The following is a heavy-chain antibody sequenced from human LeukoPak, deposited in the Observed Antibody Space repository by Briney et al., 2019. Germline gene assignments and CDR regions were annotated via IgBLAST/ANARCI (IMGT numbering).Heavy chain of an antibody. Sequence: SVKVSCRASGGSFSSYGISWVRQAPGQGLEWMGGVLPIFGITNYAQRFQGRVTITADESRSTAYMELSSLTSDDTAVYYCARDLLPMTKAGVVNDWGQGSLVIVSA. CDR3: ARDLLPMTKAGVVND. CDR2: VLPIFGIT. CDR1: GGSFSSYG. J-gene: IGHJ4*02. V-gene: IGHV1-69*13. D-gene: IGHD3-3*01.